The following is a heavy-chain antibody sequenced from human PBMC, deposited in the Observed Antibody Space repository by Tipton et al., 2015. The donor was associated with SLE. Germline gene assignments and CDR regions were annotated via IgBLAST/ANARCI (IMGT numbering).Heavy chain of an antibody. CDR1: GFTFSSYG. V-gene: IGHV3-30*02. CDR2: IRYDGSNK. J-gene: IGHJ4*02. CDR3: AKDRGRGSYYGDLGY. Sequence: SLRLSCAASGFTFSSYGMHWVRQAPGKGLEWVAFIRYDGSNKYYADSVKGRFTISRDNSKNTLYLQMNSLRAEDTAVYYCAKDRGRGSYYGDLGYWGQGTLVTVSS. D-gene: IGHD1-26*01.